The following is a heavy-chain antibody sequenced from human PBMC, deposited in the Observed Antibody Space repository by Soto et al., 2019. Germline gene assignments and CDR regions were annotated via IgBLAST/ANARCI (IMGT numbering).Heavy chain of an antibody. CDR1: GGSFSGYY. V-gene: IGHV4-34*01. D-gene: IGHD2-15*01. CDR2: INHSGST. J-gene: IGHJ6*03. CDR3: ARDLGYCSGGSGYSLVPYYYYYMDG. Sequence: SETLSLTCAVYGGSFSGYYWSWIRQPPGKGLEWIGEINHSGSTNYNPSLRSRVTISVDTSKNQFSLKLSSVTAADTAVYYCARDLGYCSGGSGYSLVPYYYYYMDGWGKGNTVTVSS.